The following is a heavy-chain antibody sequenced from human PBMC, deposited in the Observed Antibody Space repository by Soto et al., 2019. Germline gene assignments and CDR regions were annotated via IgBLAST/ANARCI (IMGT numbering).Heavy chain of an antibody. V-gene: IGHV4-39*01. D-gene: IGHD3-22*01. Sequence: PSETLSLTCTVSGGSISSSSYYWGWIRQPPGKGLEWIGSIYYSGSTYYNPSLKSRVTISVDTSKNQFSLKLSSVTAADTAVYYCASGYYYDSSGYLPFDYWGQGTLVTV. CDR2: IYYSGST. CDR3: ASGYYYDSSGYLPFDY. J-gene: IGHJ4*02. CDR1: GGSISSSSYY.